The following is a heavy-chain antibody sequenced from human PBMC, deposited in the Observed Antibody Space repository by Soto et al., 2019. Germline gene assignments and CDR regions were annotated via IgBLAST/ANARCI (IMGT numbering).Heavy chain of an antibody. D-gene: IGHD1-1*01. Sequence: EVQLVESGGGLVQPGGSLRLSCAASGFIFSTSWMTWVRQAPGKGLEWVANIKDDGSEIYYVASVRGRFTISRGNARSTLYLQMNNLRAEDTAHYYCVRDHDLYVRHFRNWGQGTLVTVSS. CDR2: IKDDGSEI. J-gene: IGHJ1*01. CDR1: GFIFSTSW. V-gene: IGHV3-7*01. CDR3: VRDHDLYVRHFRN.